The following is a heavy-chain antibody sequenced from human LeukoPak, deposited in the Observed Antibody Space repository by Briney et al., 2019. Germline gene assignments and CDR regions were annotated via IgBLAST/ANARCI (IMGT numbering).Heavy chain of an antibody. CDR3: ARATSVSMNYYGSGSHFDY. CDR1: GYTFTDYH. V-gene: IGHV1-2*02. CDR2: INPNSGGT. Sequence: GASVKVSCRASGYTFTDYHIHWVRQAPGQGLEWMGWINPNSGGTNYAQKFQGRVTMTRDTSISAAYMELSSLRSEDTAVYYCARATSVSMNYYGSGSHFDYWGQGTLVTVSS. J-gene: IGHJ4*02. D-gene: IGHD3-10*01.